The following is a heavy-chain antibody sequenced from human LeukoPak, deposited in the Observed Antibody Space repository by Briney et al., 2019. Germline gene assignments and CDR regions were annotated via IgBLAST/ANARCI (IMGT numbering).Heavy chain of an antibody. CDR1: GVSFSGYY. Sequence: SQTLSLTCAVYGVSFSGYYWSWIRQPPVKGLDWIGEINHSGSTNYNPSLKSRVTISVDTSKNQFSLKLSSVTAADTAVYYCARRRGYSYGHXYXYYXXVWGKGTXVT. CDR3: ARRRGYSYGHXYXYYXXV. D-gene: IGHD5-18*01. V-gene: IGHV4-34*01. CDR2: INHSGST. J-gene: IGHJ6*03.